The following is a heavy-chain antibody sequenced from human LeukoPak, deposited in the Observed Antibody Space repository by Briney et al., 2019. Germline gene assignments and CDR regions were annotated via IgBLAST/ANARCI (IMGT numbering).Heavy chain of an antibody. CDR2: IHYSGSS. D-gene: IGHD2-8*01. Sequence: SETLSLTCTVSGDSTSNFYWTWIRQSPGKGLEWIGNIHYSGSSVYNPSLKSRVTISIDTSRRQFFLKLNSVTAADTAVYFCALAPNSNWFDFWGPGTLVTVSS. CDR1: GDSTSNFY. J-gene: IGHJ5*01. V-gene: IGHV4-59*03. CDR3: ALAPNSNWFDF.